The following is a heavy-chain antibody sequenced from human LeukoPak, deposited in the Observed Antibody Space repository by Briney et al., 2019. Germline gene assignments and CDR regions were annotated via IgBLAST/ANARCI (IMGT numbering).Heavy chain of an antibody. Sequence: GGSLRLSCAASGFTFSSYWMSWVRQAPGKGLEWVANIKQDGSEKYYVDSVKGRFTISRDNAKNSLYLQMNSLRAEDTAVYYCAREGVLTGSPGGVHWGQGTLVTVSS. J-gene: IGHJ4*02. CDR2: IKQDGSEK. CDR1: GFTFSSYW. V-gene: IGHV3-7*01. D-gene: IGHD3-9*01. CDR3: AREGVLTGSPGGVH.